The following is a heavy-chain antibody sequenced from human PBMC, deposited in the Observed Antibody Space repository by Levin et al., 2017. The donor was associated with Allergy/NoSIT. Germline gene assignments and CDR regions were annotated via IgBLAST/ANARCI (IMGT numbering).Heavy chain of an antibody. D-gene: IGHD1-26*01. J-gene: IGHJ5*02. CDR1: DYSISSGYY. Sequence: SQTLSLTCGVSDYSISSGYYWGWIRQPPGKGLEWIGSIYHSGSTYYNPSLKSRVTISVDTSKNQLSLNVSSVTAADTAVYYCARAVSWVVGPTKWFDPWGQGTLVTVSS. V-gene: IGHV4-38-2*01. CDR2: IYHSGST. CDR3: ARAVSWVVGPTKWFDP.